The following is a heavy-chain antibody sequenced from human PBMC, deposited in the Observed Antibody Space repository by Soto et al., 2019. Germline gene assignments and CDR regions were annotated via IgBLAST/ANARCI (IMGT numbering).Heavy chain of an antibody. D-gene: IGHD3-9*01. V-gene: IGHV4-34*01. CDR1: GGSFSGYY. J-gene: IGHJ4*02. CDR2: INHSGST. CDR3: ARGRDDIVTGSARFDY. Sequence: QVQLQQWGAGLLKPSETLSLICAVYGGSFSGYYWSWIRQPPGKGLEWIGEINHSGSTNYNPSLKSRVTISVDTSKNQFSLKLSSVTAADTAVYYCARGRDDIVTGSARFDYWGQGTLVTVSS.